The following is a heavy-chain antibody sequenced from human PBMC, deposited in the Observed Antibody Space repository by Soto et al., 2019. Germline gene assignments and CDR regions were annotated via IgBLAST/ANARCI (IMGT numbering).Heavy chain of an antibody. V-gene: IGHV1-8*01. J-gene: IGHJ6*03. D-gene: IGHD2-15*01. CDR1: GYTFTSYD. Sequence: QVQLVQSGAEVKKPGASVKVSCKASGYTFTSYDINWVRQATGQGLEWMGWMNPNSGNTGYAQKFQGRGTMTRNTSNRTTYMEPGSLGSEDTAVYYCAGVGVAAGGRPRYYYYYYMDVWGKGTTVTVSS. CDR3: AGVGVAAGGRPRYYYYYYMDV. CDR2: MNPNSGNT.